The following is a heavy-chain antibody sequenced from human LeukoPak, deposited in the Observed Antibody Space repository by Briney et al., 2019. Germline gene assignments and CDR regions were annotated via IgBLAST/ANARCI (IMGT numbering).Heavy chain of an antibody. V-gene: IGHV1-2*02. CDR2: INPNSGGT. CDR1: GYTFTGYY. D-gene: IGHD2-2*01. CDR3: ARGGGYCSSTSCYHQDY. Sequence: ASVKVSCKASGYTFTGYYMHWVRQAPGQGLEWMGWINPNSGGTNYAQKFQGRVTMTRDTSISTAYMELSRLRSDDTAVYYCARGGGYCSSTSCYHQDYWGQGTLVTVSS. J-gene: IGHJ4*02.